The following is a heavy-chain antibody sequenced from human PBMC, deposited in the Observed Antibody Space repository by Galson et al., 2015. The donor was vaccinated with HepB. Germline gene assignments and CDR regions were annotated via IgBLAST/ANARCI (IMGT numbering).Heavy chain of an antibody. J-gene: IGHJ6*02. Sequence: SLRLSCAASGFTFGDYAMSWVRQAPGKGLEWVGFIRSKAYGGTTEYAASVKGRFTISRDDSKSIAYLQMNSLKTEDTAVYYCTRDIVVVTARTYYYYGMDVWGQGTTVTVSS. V-gene: IGHV3-49*04. CDR2: IRSKAYGGTT. CDR3: TRDIVVVTARTYYYYGMDV. CDR1: GFTFGDYA. D-gene: IGHD2-21*02.